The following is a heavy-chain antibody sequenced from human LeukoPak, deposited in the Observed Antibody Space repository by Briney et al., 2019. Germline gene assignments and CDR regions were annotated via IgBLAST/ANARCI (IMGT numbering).Heavy chain of an antibody. Sequence: GASVKVSCKASEGTFSSYAISWVRQAPGQGLEWMGGIIPIFGTANYAQKFQGRVTITTDESTSTAYMELSSLRSEDTAVYYCAREGLYYDILTGYIDYWGQGTLVTVSS. V-gene: IGHV1-69*05. D-gene: IGHD3-9*01. CDR3: AREGLYYDILTGYIDY. J-gene: IGHJ4*02. CDR1: EGTFSSYA. CDR2: IIPIFGTA.